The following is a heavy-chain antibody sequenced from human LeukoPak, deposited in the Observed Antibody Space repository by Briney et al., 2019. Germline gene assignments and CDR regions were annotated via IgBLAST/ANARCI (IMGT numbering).Heavy chain of an antibody. D-gene: IGHD3-10*01. V-gene: IGHV3-48*03. CDR1: GFTFSDFE. CDR3: AGGLGSYSPDY. CDR2: ISSSGTTV. J-gene: IGHJ4*02. Sequence: PGGSLRLSCAAPGFTFSDFELNWVRQAPGKGLEWVSYISSSGTTVYYADSVKGRFTISRDNAKSSLYLQMNSLRAEDTAVYYCAGGLGSYSPDYWGQGTLVTVSS.